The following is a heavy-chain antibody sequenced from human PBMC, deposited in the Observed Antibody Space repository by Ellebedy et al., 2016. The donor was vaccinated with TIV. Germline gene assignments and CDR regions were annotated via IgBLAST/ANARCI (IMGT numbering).Heavy chain of an antibody. J-gene: IGHJ4*02. CDR2: IYYSGST. Sequence: MPSETLSLTCTASGGSISSYYWSWIRQPPGMGLEWIGSIYYSGSTNYNPSLKSRVTLSVDTSKNQFSLKLSPVTAADTAVYYCARDSSAAPNRYCSGGSCHFDYWGQGTLVTVSS. D-gene: IGHD2-15*01. CDR3: ARDSSAAPNRYCSGGSCHFDY. V-gene: IGHV4-59*01. CDR1: GGSISSYY.